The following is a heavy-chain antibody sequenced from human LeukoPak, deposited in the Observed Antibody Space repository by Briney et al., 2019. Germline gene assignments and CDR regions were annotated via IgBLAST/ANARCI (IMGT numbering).Heavy chain of an antibody. D-gene: IGHD6-13*01. Sequence: ASVKVSCKASGYTFTSYDINWVRQATGQGLEWMGYMNPNSGEIVYAQKFQGGVTMTTDTSISTAYMELSSLRSEDTAVYYCAREQLDPWGQGTLVTVSS. J-gene: IGHJ5*02. CDR3: AREQLDP. V-gene: IGHV1-8*01. CDR1: GYTFTSYD. CDR2: MNPNSGEI.